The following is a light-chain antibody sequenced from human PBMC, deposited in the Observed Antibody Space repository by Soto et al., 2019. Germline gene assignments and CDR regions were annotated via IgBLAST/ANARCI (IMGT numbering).Light chain of an antibody. CDR1: QSISSW. Sequence: DIQMTQSPSTLSASVGDRVTITCRASQSISSWLAWYQQKPGQAPKLLIYDASSLASGVPSRFSGSGSGTEFTLTISSLQPDDFATYYCQQYNSYSPWTFGQGTKVEIK. CDR3: QQYNSYSPWT. V-gene: IGKV1-5*01. J-gene: IGKJ1*01. CDR2: DAS.